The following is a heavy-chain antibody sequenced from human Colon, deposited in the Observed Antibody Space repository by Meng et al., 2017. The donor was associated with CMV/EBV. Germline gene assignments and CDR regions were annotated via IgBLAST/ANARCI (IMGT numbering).Heavy chain of an antibody. Sequence: VQLVKSGAEVKKPGSSVKVSCKLSGYTCTNYGTSWVRQAPGQGIEWMGWISAYTGDTYYAQKFQGRVTMTTDTSTSTAYMELRSLRSDDTAVYYCVRESQSGSYIYLQHWGQGTLVTVSS. CDR1: GYTCTNYG. CDR2: ISAYTGDT. V-gene: IGHV1-18*01. D-gene: IGHD1-26*01. J-gene: IGHJ1*01. CDR3: VRESQSGSYIYLQH.